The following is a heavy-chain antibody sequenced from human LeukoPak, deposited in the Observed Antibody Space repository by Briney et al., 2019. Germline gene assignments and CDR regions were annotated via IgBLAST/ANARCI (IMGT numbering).Heavy chain of an antibody. V-gene: IGHV2-5*02. CDR2: IYWDDDT. CDR1: GFSLSTIGGG. CDR3: AHRGLRLLEWLTWFDP. D-gene: IGHD3-3*01. J-gene: IGHJ5*02. Sequence: SGPTLLKLPPTLTPTITFSGFSLSTIGGGVGWIRQPPGKVLEWLALIYWDDDTRYIPSLKSRLTITKNTSKNQVVLTMTNMDPVDTATYYCAHRGLRLLEWLTWFDPWGQGTLVTVSS.